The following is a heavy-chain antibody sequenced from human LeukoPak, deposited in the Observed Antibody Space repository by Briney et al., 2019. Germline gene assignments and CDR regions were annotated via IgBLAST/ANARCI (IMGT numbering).Heavy chain of an antibody. CDR1: GFTFSSYG. CDR2: ISSSGSTI. CDR3: AELGITMIGGV. J-gene: IGHJ6*04. D-gene: IGHD3-10*02. Sequence: GGSLRLSCAASGFTFSSYGMSWVRQAPGKWLEWVSYISSSGSTIYYADSVKGRFTISRDNAKNSLYLQMNSLRAEDTAVYYCAELGITMIGGVWGKGTTVTISS. V-gene: IGHV3-48*04.